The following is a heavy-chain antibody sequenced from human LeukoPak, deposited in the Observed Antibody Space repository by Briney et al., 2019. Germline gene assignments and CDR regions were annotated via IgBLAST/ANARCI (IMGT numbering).Heavy chain of an antibody. Sequence: GGSLRLSCAASGFIFSDYYMSWIRQAPGKGLEWVSYISSSGSTIYYADSVKGRFTISRDNSKNTLYLQMNSLRAEDTAVYYCARLSGSYYYMDVWGKGTTVTISS. D-gene: IGHD1-26*01. CDR1: GFIFSDYY. J-gene: IGHJ6*03. CDR2: ISSSGSTI. V-gene: IGHV3-11*01. CDR3: ARLSGSYYYMDV.